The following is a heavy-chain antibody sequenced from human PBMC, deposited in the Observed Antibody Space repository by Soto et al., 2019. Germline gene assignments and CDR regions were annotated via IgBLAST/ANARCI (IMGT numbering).Heavy chain of an antibody. V-gene: IGHV2-5*02. CDR3: AHSEADSRGYYPKFAF. CDR1: GFSFNLSGMS. D-gene: IGHD3-22*01. CDR2: IYWDDEK. Sequence: QITLKESGPTLVKPTQTLTLTCTFSGFSFNLSGMSVGWIRQPPGKGLEYLALIYWDDEKRYSPSLKTGHAISKDASRSQVVLTMTDLDPVDTATYCCAHSEADSRGYYPKFAFWGQGTRVTVSS. J-gene: IGHJ4*02.